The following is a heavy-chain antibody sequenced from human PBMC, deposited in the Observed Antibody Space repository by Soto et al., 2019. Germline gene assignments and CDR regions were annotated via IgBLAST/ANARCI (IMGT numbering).Heavy chain of an antibody. Sequence: QVQLQESGPGLVKPSQTLSLTCTVSGGSISSGDYYWSWIRQHPGKGLEWIGYIYYSGSTYYNPSLKRRVDISVDTSKNQFSLKLRSMTAADTAVNYCAREHDYANDCWGQGTLVTVSS. CDR1: GGSISSGDYY. D-gene: IGHD4-17*01. J-gene: IGHJ4*02. CDR3: AREHDYANDC. V-gene: IGHV4-31*03. CDR2: IYYSGST.